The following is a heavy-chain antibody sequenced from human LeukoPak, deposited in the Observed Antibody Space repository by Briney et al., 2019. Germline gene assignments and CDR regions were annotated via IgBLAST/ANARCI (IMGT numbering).Heavy chain of an antibody. Sequence: PSETLSLTCTVSGGSISSSSYYWGWIRQPPGKGLEWIGSIYYSGSTYYNPSLKSRVTISVDTSKNQFSLKLSSVTAADTAVYYCAALDCSGGSCYPNYYYYYMDVWGKGTTVTVSS. CDR3: AALDCSGGSCYPNYYYYYMDV. D-gene: IGHD2-15*01. CDR2: IYYSGST. J-gene: IGHJ6*03. CDR1: GGSISSSSYY. V-gene: IGHV4-39*07.